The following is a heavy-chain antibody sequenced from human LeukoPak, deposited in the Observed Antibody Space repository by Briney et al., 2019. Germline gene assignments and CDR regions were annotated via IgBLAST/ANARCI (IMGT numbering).Heavy chain of an antibody. Sequence: SETLSLTCTVSGGSISSSSYYWGWIRQPPGKGLEWIGSIYYSGSTYYNPSLKSRVTISVDTSKNQFSLKLSSVTAADTAVYYCARGSGSSWYRNWFDPWGQGTLVTVSS. CDR1: GGSISSSSYY. CDR2: IYYSGST. CDR3: ARGSGSSWYRNWFDP. V-gene: IGHV4-39*07. J-gene: IGHJ5*02. D-gene: IGHD6-13*01.